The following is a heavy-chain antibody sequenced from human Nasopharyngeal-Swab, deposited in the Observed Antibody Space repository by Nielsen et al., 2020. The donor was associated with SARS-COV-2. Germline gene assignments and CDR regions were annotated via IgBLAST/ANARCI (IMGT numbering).Heavy chain of an antibody. CDR3: ARDLYYDYVWGSYRYENYYYGMDV. D-gene: IGHD3-16*02. CDR2: INSDGSST. CDR1: GFTFSSYW. J-gene: IGHJ6*02. V-gene: IGHV3-74*01. Sequence: GESLKISCAASGFTFSSYWMHWVRQAPGKGLVWVSRINSDGSSTSYADSVKGRFTISRDNAKNTLYLQMNSLRAEDTAVYYCARDLYYDYVWGSYRYENYYYGMDVWGQGTTVTASS.